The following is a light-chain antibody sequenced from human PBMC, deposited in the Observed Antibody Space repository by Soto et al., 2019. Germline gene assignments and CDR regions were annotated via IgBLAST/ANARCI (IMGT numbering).Light chain of an antibody. Sequence: DIQMTQSPSTLSASVGDRVTITCRASQSINSWLAWYQQKPGKAPNLLIYDASSLESGVPSRFSGSGSGTEFTLPISSLQPDDFATYYCQQYNSYSTFGQGTKLEIK. CDR1: QSINSW. J-gene: IGKJ2*01. V-gene: IGKV1-5*01. CDR2: DAS. CDR3: QQYNSYST.